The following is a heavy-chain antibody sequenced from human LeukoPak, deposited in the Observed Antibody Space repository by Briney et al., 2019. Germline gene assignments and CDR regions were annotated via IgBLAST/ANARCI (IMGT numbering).Heavy chain of an antibody. Sequence: ASVKVSCKASGGTFSSYAISWVRQAPGQGLEWMGGIIPIFGTANYAQKFQGRVTITTDESTSTAYKELSSLRSEDTAVYYCARDSDSSGWATFDYWGQGTLVTVSS. J-gene: IGHJ4*02. CDR1: GGTFSSYA. CDR3: ARDSDSSGWATFDY. D-gene: IGHD6-19*01. V-gene: IGHV1-69*05. CDR2: IIPIFGTA.